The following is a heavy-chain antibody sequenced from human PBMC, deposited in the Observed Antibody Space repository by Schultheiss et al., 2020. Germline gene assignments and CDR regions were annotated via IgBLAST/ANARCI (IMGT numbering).Heavy chain of an antibody. J-gene: IGHJ3*02. CDR2: IYSGGST. V-gene: IGHV3-53*05. CDR3: ASRKYYDSSGYHDAFDI. CDR1: GFTVSSNY. D-gene: IGHD3-22*01. Sequence: GGLRLSCAASGFTVSSNYMNWVRQAPGKGLEWVSVIYSGGSTYYADSVKGRFTISRDNSKNTLYLQMNSLRADDTAVYYCASRKYYDSSGYHDAFDIWGQGTMGTVSS.